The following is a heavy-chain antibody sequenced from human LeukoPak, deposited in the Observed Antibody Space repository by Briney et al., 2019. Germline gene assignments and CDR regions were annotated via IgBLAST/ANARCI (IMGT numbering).Heavy chain of an antibody. J-gene: IGHJ1*01. D-gene: IGHD6-6*01. CDR1: GYTFTSYG. CDR3: ARDRSPGSSFAEYFQH. Sequence: ASVKVSCKASGYTFTSYGISWVRQAPGQGLEWMGWISAYNGNTNYAQKLQGRVTMTTDTSTSTAYMELRSLRSDDTAVYYCARDRSPGSSFAEYFQHWGQGTLVTVSS. CDR2: ISAYNGNT. V-gene: IGHV1-18*01.